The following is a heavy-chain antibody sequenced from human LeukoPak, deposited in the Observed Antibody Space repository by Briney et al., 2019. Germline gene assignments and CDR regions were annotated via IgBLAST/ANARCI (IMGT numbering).Heavy chain of an antibody. Sequence: GESLKISCQGSGYSFSSYWIAWVRQRPGEGLEWMGLVYPGDSDTTYSPSFQGQVTISADKSTSAAYLQWTNLKASDTAIYFCARLLAANCTSTPCQTYYFDYWGRGTLVTVSS. CDR2: VYPGDSDT. D-gene: IGHD2-8*01. CDR1: GYSFSSYW. V-gene: IGHV5-51*01. CDR3: ARLLAANCTSTPCQTYYFDY. J-gene: IGHJ4*02.